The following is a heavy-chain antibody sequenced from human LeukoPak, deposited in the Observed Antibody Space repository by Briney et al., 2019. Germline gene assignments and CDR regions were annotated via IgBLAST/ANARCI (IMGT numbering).Heavy chain of an antibody. J-gene: IGHJ6*03. Sequence: ASVKVSCKASGYTFTSYYMHWVRQAPGQGLEWMGIINPSGGSTSYAQKFQGRVTMTRNTSISTAYMELSSLRSEDTAVYYCARASESIAEQPRSSYYYYYYMDVWGKGTTVTVSS. CDR2: INPSGGST. D-gene: IGHD6-6*01. V-gene: IGHV1-46*01. CDR3: ARASESIAEQPRSSYYYYYYMDV. CDR1: GYTFTSYY.